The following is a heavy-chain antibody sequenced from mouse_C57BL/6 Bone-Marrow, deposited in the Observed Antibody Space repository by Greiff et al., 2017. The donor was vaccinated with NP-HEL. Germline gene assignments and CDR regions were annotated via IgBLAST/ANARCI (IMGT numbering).Heavy chain of an antibody. CDR1: GFNIKNTY. D-gene: IGHD1-1*01. J-gene: IGHJ3*01. CDR3: ARWGGLYYYGSSPWFAY. V-gene: IGHV14-3*01. CDR2: IDPANGNT. Sequence: EVKLQQSVAELVRPGASVKLSCTASGFNIKNTYMHWVKQRPEQGLEWIGRIDPANGNTKYAPKFQGKATITADTSSNTAYLQLSSLTSEDTAIYYCARWGGLYYYGSSPWFAYWGQGTLVTVSA.